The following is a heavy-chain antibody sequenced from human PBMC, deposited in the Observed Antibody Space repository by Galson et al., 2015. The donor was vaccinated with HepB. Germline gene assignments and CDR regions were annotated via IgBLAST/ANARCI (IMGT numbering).Heavy chain of an antibody. CDR2: VSRSGGNT. D-gene: IGHD1-1*01. CDR1: GFTFTSYA. CDR3: AKDNDVKADADNSHYFDF. V-gene: IGHV3-23*01. J-gene: IGHJ4*02. Sequence: SLRLSCAASGFTFTSYAMTWVRQAPGKGPEWVSTVSRSGGNTFYADSVKGRFTISKDNSKNTMYLQMNSLRAEDSAIYYCAKDNDVKADADNSHYFDFWGQGTLVTVPS.